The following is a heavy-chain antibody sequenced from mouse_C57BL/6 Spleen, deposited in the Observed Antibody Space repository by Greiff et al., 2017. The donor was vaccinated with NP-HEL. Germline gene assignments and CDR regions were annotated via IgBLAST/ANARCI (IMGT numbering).Heavy chain of an antibody. CDR1: GYTFTDYY. CDR2: IYPGSGNT. D-gene: IGHD1-1*01. J-gene: IGHJ3*01. CDR3: ARLLLLRYPAWFAY. V-gene: IGHV1-76*01. Sequence: QVQLQQSGAELVRPGASVKLSCKASGYTFTDYYINWVKQRPGQGLEWIARIYPGSGNTYYNEKFKGKATLTAEKSSSTAYMQLSSLTSEDSAVYFCARLLLLRYPAWFAYWGQGTLVTVSA.